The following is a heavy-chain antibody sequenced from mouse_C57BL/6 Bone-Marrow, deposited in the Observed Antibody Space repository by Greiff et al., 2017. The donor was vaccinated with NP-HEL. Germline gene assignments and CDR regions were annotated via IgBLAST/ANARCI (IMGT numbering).Heavy chain of an antibody. CDR2: VYPYNGGT. CDR1: GFTFTAYY. D-gene: IGHD1-1*01. V-gene: IGHV1-36*01. J-gene: IGHJ1*03. Sequence: VQLKESGPVLVKPGPSVKISCKASGFTFTAYYMHWVKQSHGKSLEWIGLVYPYNGGTSYNQKFKGKATLTVDYSSCPAYLELNSLTSEDAAVYYCAREDYGSSPPYFDVWGTGTTVTVSS. CDR3: AREDYGSSPPYFDV.